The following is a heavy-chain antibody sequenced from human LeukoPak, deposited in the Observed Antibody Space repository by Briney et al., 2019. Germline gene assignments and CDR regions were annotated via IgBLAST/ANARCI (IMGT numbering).Heavy chain of an antibody. CDR3: ARGRNYDSSGYLR. J-gene: IGHJ4*02. V-gene: IGHV4-34*01. CDR2: INHSGST. CDR1: GGSFSGYY. D-gene: IGHD3-22*01. Sequence: SETLSLTCAVYGGSFSGYYWSWIRQPPGKGLEWIGEINHSGSTNYNPSLKSRVTISVDTSKNQFSLKLSSVTAADTAVYYCARGRNYDSSGYLRWGQGTLVAVSS.